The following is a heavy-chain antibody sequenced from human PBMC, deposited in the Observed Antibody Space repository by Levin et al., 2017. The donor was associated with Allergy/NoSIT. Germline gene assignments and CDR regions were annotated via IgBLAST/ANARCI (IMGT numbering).Heavy chain of an antibody. J-gene: IGHJ4*02. Sequence: SCTVSGGSISSSSYYWGWIRQPPGKGLEWIGSIYYSGSTYYNPSLKSRVTISVDTSKNQFSLKLSSVTAADTAVYYCARGLIIVAKTGGFDYWGQGTLVTVSS. CDR1: GGSISSSSYY. D-gene: IGHD5-12*01. CDR2: IYYSGST. CDR3: ARGLIIVAKTGGFDY. V-gene: IGHV4-39*01.